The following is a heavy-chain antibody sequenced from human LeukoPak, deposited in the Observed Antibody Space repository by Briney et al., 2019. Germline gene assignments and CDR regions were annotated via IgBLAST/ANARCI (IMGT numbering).Heavy chain of an antibody. V-gene: IGHV1-24*01. J-gene: IGHJ4*02. CDR2: FDPEDGET. CDR1: GYTLTELS. Sequence: ASVKVSCKVSGYTLTELSMHWVRQAPGKGLEWMGGFDPEDGETIYAQKFQGRVTMTEDTSTDTAYMELSSLRSEDTAVYYCATKGRGGYCSGGSCYFGGYFDYWGQGTLVTVSS. CDR3: ATKGRGGYCSGGSCYFGGYFDY. D-gene: IGHD2-15*01.